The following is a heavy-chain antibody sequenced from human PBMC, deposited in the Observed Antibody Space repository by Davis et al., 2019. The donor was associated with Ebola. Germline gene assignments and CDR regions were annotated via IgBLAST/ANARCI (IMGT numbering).Heavy chain of an antibody. CDR1: GLTFSSYW. D-gene: IGHD4-17*01. Sequence: PGGSLRLSCAASGLTFSSYWMSWVRQAPGRGLEWVANINQDGGEKYYVDSVKGRFTVSRDNAKNSLFLQMHSLRDEDTAVYYCARGGGMYGDYRDYWGQGTLVTVSP. V-gene: IGHV3-7*01. J-gene: IGHJ4*02. CDR3: ARGGGMYGDYRDY. CDR2: INQDGGEK.